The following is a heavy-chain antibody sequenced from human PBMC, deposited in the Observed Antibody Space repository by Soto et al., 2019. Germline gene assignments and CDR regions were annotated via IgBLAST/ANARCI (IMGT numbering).Heavy chain of an antibody. V-gene: IGHV4-4*09. CDR1: GGSISNYY. J-gene: IGHJ5*02. D-gene: IGHD2-21*01. CDR3: ARDLSGWLYDT. Sequence: LSLTCTLSGGSISNYYWSWIRHSPGKGLEWIGYVFFNGNTNYNPSLKSRVSIPLDTSRNVFYLKLTSVTTADTAVYFCARDLSGWLYDTWGQGTLVTVSS. CDR2: VFFNGNT.